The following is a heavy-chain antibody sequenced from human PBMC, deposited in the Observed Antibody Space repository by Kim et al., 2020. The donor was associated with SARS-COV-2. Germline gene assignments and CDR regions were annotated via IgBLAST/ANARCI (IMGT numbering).Heavy chain of an antibody. V-gene: IGHV3-33*01. CDR3: ARTDIAAAGTFIGGY. J-gene: IGHJ4*02. Sequence: GGSLRLSCAASGFTFSSYGMHWVRQAPGKGLEWVAVIWYDGSNKYYADSVKGRFTISRDNSKNTLYLQMNSLRAEDTAVYYCARTDIAAAGTFIGGYWGQGTLVTVSS. CDR1: GFTFSSYG. CDR2: IWYDGSNK. D-gene: IGHD6-13*01.